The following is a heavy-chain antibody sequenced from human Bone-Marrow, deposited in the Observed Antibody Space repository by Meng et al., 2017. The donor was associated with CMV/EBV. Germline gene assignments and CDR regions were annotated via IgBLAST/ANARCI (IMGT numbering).Heavy chain of an antibody. J-gene: IGHJ6*02. CDR1: GGTFSSYT. CDR2: IIPILGIA. CDR3: ARDLHPALWSGYNYFYGMDV. D-gene: IGHD3-3*01. Sequence: SVKVSCKASGGTFSSYTISWVRQAPGQGLEWMGRIIPILGIANYAQKFQGRVTITADKSTSTAYMELSSLRSEDTAIYYCARDLHPALWSGYNYFYGMDVWGQGTTVTVSS. V-gene: IGHV1-69*04.